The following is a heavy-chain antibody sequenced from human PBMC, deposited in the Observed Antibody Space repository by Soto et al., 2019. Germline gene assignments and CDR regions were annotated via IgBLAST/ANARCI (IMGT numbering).Heavy chain of an antibody. J-gene: IGHJ2*01. CDR1: GFTLSNFW. D-gene: IGHD3-3*01. CDR3: VRDHHDYDFWSGNPRGYFDL. CDR2: INDDGSRT. Sequence: VGSLRLSCAASGFTLSNFWMHWVRQVPGKGLVWVSRINDDGSRTKYADSVEGRLTISRDTAKNTLYLQMDSLRVEDTAVYYCVRDHHDYDFWSGNPRGYFDLWGRGTLVTVSS. V-gene: IGHV3-74*01.